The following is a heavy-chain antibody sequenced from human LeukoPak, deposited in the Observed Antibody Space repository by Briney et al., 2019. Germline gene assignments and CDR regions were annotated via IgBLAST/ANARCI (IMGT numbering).Heavy chain of an antibody. V-gene: IGHV4-34*01. D-gene: IGHD2-2*01. J-gene: IGHJ5*02. CDR2: INHSGST. CDR1: GGSFSGYY. Sequence: SETLSLTCAVHGGSFSGYYWSWTRQPPGKGLEWIGEINHSGSTNYNPSLKSRVTISVDTSKNQFSLKLSSVTAADTAVYYCARVSKPRGPFWFDPWGQGTLVTVSS. CDR3: ARVSKPRGPFWFDP.